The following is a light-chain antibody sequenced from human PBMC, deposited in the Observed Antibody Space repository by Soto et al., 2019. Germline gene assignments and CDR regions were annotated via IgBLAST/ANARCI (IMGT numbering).Light chain of an antibody. CDR2: KAS. CDR3: QHYNSYSEA. CDR1: QSISSY. Sequence: DIQMTQSPSSLSASVGDRFTITCRASQSISSYLNWYQQKPGKXPKXXIYKASTLKSGVPSRFSGSGSGTELTITISSLQPDDFETYYCQHYNSYSEAFGQGTRLEIK. V-gene: IGKV1-5*03. J-gene: IGKJ5*01.